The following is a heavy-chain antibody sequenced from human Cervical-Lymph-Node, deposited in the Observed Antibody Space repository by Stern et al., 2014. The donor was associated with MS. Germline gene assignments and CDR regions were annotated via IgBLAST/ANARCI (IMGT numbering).Heavy chain of an antibody. CDR1: GYTFTSYY. D-gene: IGHD5-18*01. CDR2: IDPSGGST. Sequence: VQLVESGAEANQPGASEKVSCKASGYTFTSYYVHSVRQAPGEVLESMGIIDPSGGSTSYAQKCQGRVSLTRDTSTSTVYMELNSLRSDDTAMYYCAREHTAMGFGYWGQRTLDTVSS. V-gene: IGHV1-46*01. CDR3: AREHTAMGFGY. J-gene: IGHJ4*02.